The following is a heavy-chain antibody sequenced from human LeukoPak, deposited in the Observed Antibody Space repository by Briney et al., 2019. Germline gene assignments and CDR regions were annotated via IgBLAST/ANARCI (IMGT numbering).Heavy chain of an antibody. CDR2: IDTASNT. CDR3: ARTVCSGGSCPHDS. CDR1: GFTFRSYS. J-gene: IGHJ4*02. D-gene: IGHD2-15*01. Sequence: GGSLRLSCAASGFTFRSYSINWVRQAPGKGLEWVSSIDTASNTLYADSVKGRFTVSRDNAKNSLDLQMHSLRAEDTAVYYCARTVCSGGSCPHDSWGQGTLVTVSS. V-gene: IGHV3-21*01.